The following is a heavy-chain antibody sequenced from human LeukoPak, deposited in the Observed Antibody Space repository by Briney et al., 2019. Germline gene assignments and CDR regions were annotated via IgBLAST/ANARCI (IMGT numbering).Heavy chain of an antibody. Sequence: GGSLRLSCAASGFTFSSYAMSWVRQAPGEGLEWVSAISGSGGSTYYADSVKGRFTISRDNSKNTLYLQMNSLRAEDTAVYYCARVGDFWSGREDSNFDYWGQGTLVTVSS. D-gene: IGHD3-3*01. CDR1: GFTFSSYA. V-gene: IGHV3-23*01. CDR2: ISGSGGST. J-gene: IGHJ4*02. CDR3: ARVGDFWSGREDSNFDY.